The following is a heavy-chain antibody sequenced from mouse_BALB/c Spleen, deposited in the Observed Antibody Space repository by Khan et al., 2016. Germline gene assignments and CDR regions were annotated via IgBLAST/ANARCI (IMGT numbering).Heavy chain of an antibody. CDR2: INSDGSST. CDR3: GRVGHSMEY. V-gene: IGHV5-6-3*01. J-gene: IGHJ4*01. D-gene: IGHD1-1*01. Sequence: EVELVESGGGFVQPGGSLELSCAASGFTFTTYAMSWVRQTPDKRLELVATINSDGSSTYYADTVKGRFTISRDNAKNTLYLQMSRLKSEGTAMYYCGRVGHSMEYWVRGTSVTGSA. CDR1: GFTFTTYA.